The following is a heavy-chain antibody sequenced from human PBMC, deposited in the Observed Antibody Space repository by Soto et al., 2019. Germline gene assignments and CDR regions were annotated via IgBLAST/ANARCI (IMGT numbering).Heavy chain of an antibody. V-gene: IGHV3-21*01. Sequence: GGSLRLSCAASGFTFSSYSMNWVRQAPGKGLEWVSSISSSSSYIYYADSVKGRFTISRDNAKNSLYLQMNSLRAEDTAVYYCARDWVISPDRSEAAAGSYDAFDFWGQGTMVNVSS. CDR1: GFTFSSYS. J-gene: IGHJ3*01. D-gene: IGHD6-13*01. CDR2: ISSSSSYI. CDR3: ARDWVISPDRSEAAAGSYDAFDF.